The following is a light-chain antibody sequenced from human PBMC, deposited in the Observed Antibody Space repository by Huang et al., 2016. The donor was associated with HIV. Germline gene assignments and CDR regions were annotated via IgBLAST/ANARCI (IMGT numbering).Light chain of an antibody. CDR3: QERIHWPRLT. Sequence: EIVLTQSPATLSLSPGERATLSYRASQNVTDSLAWFRQKPGQTPSLLIYRAANRATGTPARLSGSGSGTDFTLTISSLEPEDFAIYYCQERIHWPRLTFGGGTKVEIK. CDR2: RAA. J-gene: IGKJ4*01. V-gene: IGKV3-11*01. CDR1: QNVTDS.